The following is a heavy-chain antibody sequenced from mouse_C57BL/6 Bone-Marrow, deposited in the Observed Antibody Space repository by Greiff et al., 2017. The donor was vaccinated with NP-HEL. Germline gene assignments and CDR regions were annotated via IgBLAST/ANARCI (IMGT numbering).Heavy chain of an antibody. Sequence: DVKLVESGGGLVQPGESLKLSCESNEYEFPSHDMSWVRKTPEKRLELVAAINSDGGSTYYPATMERRFIISRDNTKKTLYLQMSSLRSEDTALYYCARINWDEGPYWYFDVWGTGTTVTVSS. CDR3: ARINWDEGPYWYFDV. V-gene: IGHV5-2*01. CDR2: INSDGGST. CDR1: EYEFPSHD. D-gene: IGHD4-1*01. J-gene: IGHJ1*03.